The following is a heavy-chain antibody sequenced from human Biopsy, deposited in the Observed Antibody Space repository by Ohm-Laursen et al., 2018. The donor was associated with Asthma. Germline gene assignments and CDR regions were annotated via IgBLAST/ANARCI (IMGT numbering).Heavy chain of an antibody. CDR3: ARTHERWTSIQDDALDI. V-gene: IGHV3-30*03. D-gene: IGHD4-23*01. Sequence: RSLRLSCAASGFTFSIYDIHWVRQAPGKGLEWVAVISYDGGNKFYGDSVKGRFTLSRDNSRNTLYLQMNSLRVEDTAIYYCARTHERWTSIQDDALDIWGQGTIVIVSS. J-gene: IGHJ3*02. CDR1: GFTFSIYD. CDR2: ISYDGGNK.